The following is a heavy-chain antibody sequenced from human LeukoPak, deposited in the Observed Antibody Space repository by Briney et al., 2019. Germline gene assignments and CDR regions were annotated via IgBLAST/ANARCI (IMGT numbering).Heavy chain of an antibody. D-gene: IGHD6-19*01. CDR1: GFTFSSYN. CDR2: ISSSSRTI. J-gene: IGHJ4*02. Sequence: PGGSLRLSCAASGFTFSSYNMNWVRQAPGKGLEWVSYISSSSRTIYYADSVKGRFTISRDNAKNSLYLQMNSLRAEDTAVYYCARASIAVAAHIDFWGQGTLVAVSS. CDR3: ARASIAVAAHIDF. V-gene: IGHV3-48*01.